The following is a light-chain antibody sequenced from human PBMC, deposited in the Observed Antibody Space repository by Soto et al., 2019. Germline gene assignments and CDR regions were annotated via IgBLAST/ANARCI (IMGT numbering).Light chain of an antibody. CDR1: SSNIGAGYD. J-gene: IGLJ2*01. Sequence: QSVLTQPPSVSGAPGQRVTISCTGSSSNIGAGYDVHWYQQLPGTAPKLLIYGNSNRPSGVPDRFSGSKSGTSASLAITGLQAEDEADYYCQSYDSIGVVFGGGTKVTVL. CDR2: GNS. V-gene: IGLV1-40*01. CDR3: QSYDSIGVV.